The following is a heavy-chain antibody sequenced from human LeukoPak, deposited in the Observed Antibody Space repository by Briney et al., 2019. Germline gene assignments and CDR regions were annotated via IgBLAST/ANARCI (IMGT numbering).Heavy chain of an antibody. V-gene: IGHV4-30-2*05. CDR3: ARARFTMVRGVIMPDWFDP. J-gene: IGHJ5*02. D-gene: IGHD3-10*01. CDR1: GGSISSGGYY. Sequence: SQTLSLTCTVSGGSISSGGYYWSWIRQPPGKGLEWIGYIYHSGSTYYNPSLKSRVTISVDTSKNQFSLKLSSVTAADTAVYYCARARFTMVRGVIMPDWFDPWGQGTLVTVSS. CDR2: IYHSGST.